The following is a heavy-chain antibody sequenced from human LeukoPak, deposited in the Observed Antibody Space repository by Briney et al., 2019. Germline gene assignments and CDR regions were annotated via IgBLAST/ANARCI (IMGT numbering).Heavy chain of an antibody. CDR1: GGSISSGGYY. D-gene: IGHD3-3*01. J-gene: IGHJ4*02. Sequence: SETLSLTCTVSGGSISSGGYYWSWIRQHPGKGLEWIGYIYYSGSTYYNPSLKSRVTISVDTSKNQFSLKLSSVTAADTAVYYCARLPYINDFWSGYSPVYYFDYWGQGTLVTVSS. V-gene: IGHV4-31*03. CDR2: IYYSGST. CDR3: ARLPYINDFWSGYSPVYYFDY.